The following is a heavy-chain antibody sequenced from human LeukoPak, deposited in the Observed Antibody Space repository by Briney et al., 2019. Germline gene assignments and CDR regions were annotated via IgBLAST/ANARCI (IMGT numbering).Heavy chain of an antibody. D-gene: IGHD6-13*01. CDR3: AKDGSGYSSSWYLGYFDY. CDR1: GFTFSSYA. Sequence: PGGSLRLSCAASGFTFSSYAMSWVRQAPGKGLEWVSAISGSGGSTYCADSVKGRFTISRDNSKNTLYLQMNSLRAEDTAVYYCAKDGSGYSSSWYLGYFDYWGQGTLVTVSS. J-gene: IGHJ4*02. V-gene: IGHV3-23*01. CDR2: ISGSGGST.